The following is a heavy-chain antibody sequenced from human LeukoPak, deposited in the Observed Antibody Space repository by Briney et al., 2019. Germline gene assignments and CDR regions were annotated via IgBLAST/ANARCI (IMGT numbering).Heavy chain of an antibody. D-gene: IGHD4-17*01. CDR2: IIPILGIA. V-gene: IGHV1-69*04. CDR3: ARDPTGGYYFDY. CDR1: GGTSSSYA. Sequence: SVKVSCKASGGTSSSYAISWVRQAPGQGLEWMGRIIPILGIANYAQKFQGRVTITADKSTSTAYMELSSLRSEDTAVYYCARDPTGGYYFDYWGQGTLVTVSS. J-gene: IGHJ4*02.